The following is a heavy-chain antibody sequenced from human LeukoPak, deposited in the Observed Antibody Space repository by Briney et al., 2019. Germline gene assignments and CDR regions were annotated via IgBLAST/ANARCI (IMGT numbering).Heavy chain of an antibody. CDR2: INHSGST. J-gene: IGHJ4*02. V-gene: IGHV4-34*01. D-gene: IGHD5-12*01. Sequence: PSETLSLTCAVYGGSFSGYYWSWIRQPPGKGLEWIGEINHSGSTNYNPSLKSRVTISVDTSKNQFSLKLSSVTAADTAVYYCARWEWLRSWFGYWGQGTLVTVSS. CDR3: ARWEWLRSWFGY. CDR1: GGSFSGYY.